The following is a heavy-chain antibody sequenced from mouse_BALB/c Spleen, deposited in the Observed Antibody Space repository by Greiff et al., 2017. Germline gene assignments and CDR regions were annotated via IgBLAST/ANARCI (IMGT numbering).Heavy chain of an antibody. CDR2: IHYSGST. CDR1: GYSITSDYA. Sequence: EVHLVESGPGLVKPSQSLSLTCTVTGYSITSDYAWNWIRQFPGNKLEWMGYIHYSGSTNYNPSLKSRISITRDTSKNQFFLQLNSVTTEDTATYYCARSGSSGFAYWGQGTLVTVSA. D-gene: IGHD3-1*01. CDR3: ARSGSSGFAY. V-gene: IGHV3-2*02. J-gene: IGHJ3*01.